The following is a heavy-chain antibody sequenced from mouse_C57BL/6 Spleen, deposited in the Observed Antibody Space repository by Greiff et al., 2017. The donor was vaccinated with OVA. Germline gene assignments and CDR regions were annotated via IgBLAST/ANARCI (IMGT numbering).Heavy chain of an antibody. CDR2: ISYDGSN. D-gene: IGHD2-10*02. Sequence: EVQVVESGPGLVKPSQSLSLTCSVTGYSITSGYYWNWIRQFPGNKLEWMGYISYDGSNNYNPSLKNRISITRDTSKNQFFLKLNSVTTEDTATYYCARDRTYGNYGYFDYWGQGTTLTVSS. CDR1: GYSITSGYY. J-gene: IGHJ2*01. CDR3: ARDRTYGNYGYFDY. V-gene: IGHV3-6*01.